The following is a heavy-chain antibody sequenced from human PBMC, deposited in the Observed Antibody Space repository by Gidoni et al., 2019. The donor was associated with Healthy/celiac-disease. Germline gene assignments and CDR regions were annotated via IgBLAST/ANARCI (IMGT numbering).Heavy chain of an antibody. CDR3: ARDKSDYGDYVYFDY. CDR1: GFTFSSYS. Sequence: EVQLMESGGGLVQPGGFLRLPCAASGFTFSSYSMNWVRQAPGKGLEWVSYISSSSSTIYYADSVKGRFTISRDNAKNSLYLQMNSLRAEDTAVYYCARDKSDYGDYVYFDYWGQGTLVTVSS. V-gene: IGHV3-48*04. CDR2: ISSSSSTI. D-gene: IGHD4-17*01. J-gene: IGHJ4*02.